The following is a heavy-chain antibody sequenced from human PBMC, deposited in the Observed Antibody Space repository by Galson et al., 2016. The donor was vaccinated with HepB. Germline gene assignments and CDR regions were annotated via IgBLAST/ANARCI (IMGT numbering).Heavy chain of an antibody. J-gene: IGHJ3*02. CDR1: GFTLSSYR. Sequence: SLRLSCAASGFTLSSYRINWVRQAPGKGLEWVSSISRGGTYKYYAVSVEGRFTISRDNAKNSLYLQMNSLRAEDTAVYFCARDKSRGYSDAFDMWGQGTMVTVSS. D-gene: IGHD3-22*01. V-gene: IGHV3-21*01. CDR2: ISRGGTYK. CDR3: ARDKSRGYSDAFDM.